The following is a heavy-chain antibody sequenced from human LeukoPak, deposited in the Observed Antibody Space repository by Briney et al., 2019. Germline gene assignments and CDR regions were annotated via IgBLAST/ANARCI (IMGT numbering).Heavy chain of an antibody. D-gene: IGHD6-13*01. J-gene: IGHJ4*02. CDR3: ASGQSYSSSWYLEDY. Sequence: SETLSLTCTVSGGSISSGSYYWSWIRQPAGKGLEWIGRIYTSGSTNYNPSLKSRVTISEDTSKNQFSLKLSSVTAADTAVYYCASGQSYSSSWYLEDYWGQGTLVTVSS. CDR2: IYTSGST. CDR1: GGSISSGSYY. V-gene: IGHV4-61*02.